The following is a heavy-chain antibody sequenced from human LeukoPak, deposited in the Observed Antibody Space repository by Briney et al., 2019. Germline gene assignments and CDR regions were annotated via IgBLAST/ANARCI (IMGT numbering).Heavy chain of an antibody. Sequence: PSETLSLTCTVSGGSISSGSYYWSWIRQPPGKGLEWIGEINHSGSTNYNPSLKSRVTISVDTSKNQFSLKLSSVTAADTAVYYCARRRRRTTMIVVAYYFDYWGQGTLVTVSS. V-gene: IGHV4-39*07. D-gene: IGHD3-22*01. CDR2: INHSGST. J-gene: IGHJ4*02. CDR3: ARRRRRTTMIVVAYYFDY. CDR1: GGSISSGSYY.